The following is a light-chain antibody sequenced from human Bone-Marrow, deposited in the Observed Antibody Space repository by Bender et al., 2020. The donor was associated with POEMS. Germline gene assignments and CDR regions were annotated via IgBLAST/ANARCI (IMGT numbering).Light chain of an antibody. V-gene: IGLV2-14*02. CDR3: SSYTSSSHVV. CDR2: DVT. CDR1: RSDVGSYNL. Sequence: QSALTQPASVSGSPGQSITISCTGTRSDVGSYNLVSWYQQHPGKTPKLMIYDVTHRPSGVSHRFSASKSGNTASLTISGLQAEDEADYYCSSYTSSSHVVFGGGTKLSVL. J-gene: IGLJ2*01.